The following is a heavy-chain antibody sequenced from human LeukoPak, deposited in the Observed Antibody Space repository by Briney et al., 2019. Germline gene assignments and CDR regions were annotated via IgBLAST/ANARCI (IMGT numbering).Heavy chain of an antibody. CDR3: ASFMTNRDWFDP. CDR1: GGSFSGYY. CDR2: INHSGST. Sequence: SETLSLTCAVYGGSFSGYYWSWIRQPPGKGLEWIGEINHSGSTNYNPSLESRVTISVDTSKNQFSLKLSSVTAADTAVYYCASFMTNRDWFDPWGQGTLVTVSS. V-gene: IGHV4-34*01. J-gene: IGHJ5*02.